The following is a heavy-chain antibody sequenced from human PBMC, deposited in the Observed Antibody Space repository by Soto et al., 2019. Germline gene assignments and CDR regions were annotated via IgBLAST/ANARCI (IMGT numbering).Heavy chain of an antibody. V-gene: IGHV1-69*12. Sequence: QVQLVQSGAEVKKPGSSVKVSCKASGDTFSTSAISWVRQAPGQGLEWVGGIMPVFPTPDYAQNFQGRVTITADESTTTAYLELTSLRADDTAVYYCARDKDRLQLVVNYYYILDVWGRGTAITVSS. D-gene: IGHD1-1*01. CDR3: ARDKDRLQLVVNYYYILDV. J-gene: IGHJ6*02. CDR2: IMPVFPTP. CDR1: GDTFSTSA.